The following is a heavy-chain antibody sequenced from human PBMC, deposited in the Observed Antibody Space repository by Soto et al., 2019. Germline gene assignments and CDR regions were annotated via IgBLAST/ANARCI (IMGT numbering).Heavy chain of an antibody. Sequence: EVLLLESGGGLVQPGGSLRLSCAASGFTFNTYAMSWVRQAPGKGLEWVSSIGGGDDDRYYAYYADSVKGRFTISRDNSKTTVFLQMSSLSAGDTATYYCAKDRQNYNSVWDPFDFWGQGTVVTVSS. V-gene: IGHV3-23*01. J-gene: IGHJ3*01. D-gene: IGHD1-1*01. CDR1: GFTFNTYA. CDR3: AKDRQNYNSVWDPFDF. CDR2: IGGGDDDRYYA.